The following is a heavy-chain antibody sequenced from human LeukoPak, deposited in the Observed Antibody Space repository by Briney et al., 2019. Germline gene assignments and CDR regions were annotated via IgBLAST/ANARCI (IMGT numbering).Heavy chain of an antibody. D-gene: IGHD6-19*01. CDR1: GLTFSTYS. CDR3: AKDVAPDSGWDLDY. V-gene: IGHV3-23*01. CDR2: IYNSGAKI. J-gene: IGHJ4*02. Sequence: GGSLRLTCAVSGLTFSTYSMTWVRQGPGKGLEWVSSIYNSGAKIFYADSVKGRFTISRDNSKNMLYLQMNSLRVEDTAVYYCAKDVAPDSGWDLDYWGQGTLVTVSS.